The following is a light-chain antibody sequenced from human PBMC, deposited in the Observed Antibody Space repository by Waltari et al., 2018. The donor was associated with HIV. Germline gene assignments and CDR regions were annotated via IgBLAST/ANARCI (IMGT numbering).Light chain of an antibody. J-gene: IGLJ2*01. CDR3: QVWDSSSDHVV. CDR2: YDS. V-gene: IGLV3-21*04. Sequence: SSVLTQPPSVSVAPGKTARITCGGTNIGRNSVHWYQQKPGQAPLLVIYYDSARPAGIPARFSGSNSGNTATLTISRVEAGDEADYYCQVWDSSSDHVVFGGGTNLTVL. CDR1: NIGRNS.